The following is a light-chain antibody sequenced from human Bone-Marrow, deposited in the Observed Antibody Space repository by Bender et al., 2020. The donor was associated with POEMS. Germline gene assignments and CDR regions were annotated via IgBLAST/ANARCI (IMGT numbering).Light chain of an antibody. CDR3: FSYAGSSTYV. J-gene: IGLJ1*01. CDR2: EGS. V-gene: IGLV2-23*01. CDR1: SSDVGSYNL. Sequence: QSALTQPASVSGSPGQSVTISCTGTSSDVGSYNLVSWYQQHPGKAPKLMIYEGSKRPSGVSNRFSGSKSGSTASLTVSGLQAEDEADYYCFSYAGSSTYVFGTGTRVTVL.